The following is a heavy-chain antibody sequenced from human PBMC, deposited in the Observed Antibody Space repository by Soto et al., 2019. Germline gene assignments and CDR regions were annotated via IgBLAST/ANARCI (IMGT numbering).Heavy chain of an antibody. CDR2: IYSGGYT. D-gene: IGHD6-6*01. CDR1: GFTVSNNY. CDR3: ATRPGGGVY. V-gene: IGHV3-53*01. Sequence: EVQLVESGGGLIQPGGSLRLSCAVSGFTVSNNYMSWVRQAPGKGLEGVSVIYSGGYTAYGDSVKGRFTISRDNSKKPLSLQMNTPGPAGTAVFFGATRPGGGVYWGQGTLVTVSS. J-gene: IGHJ4*02.